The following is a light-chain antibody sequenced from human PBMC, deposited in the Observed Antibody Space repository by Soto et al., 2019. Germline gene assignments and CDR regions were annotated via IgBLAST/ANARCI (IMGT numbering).Light chain of an antibody. CDR2: GAS. J-gene: IGKJ2*01. CDR3: HQTYTIPFA. Sequence: DMQMTQSPSSLSASVGERVTITCRPSQTIDNYLNWYQHKPGKAPKLLIYGASTLQSGVSSRFTGSASGTDFTLTIDNLQAEDFATYYCHQTYTIPFAFGQGTKLEI. V-gene: IGKV1-39*01. CDR1: QTIDNY.